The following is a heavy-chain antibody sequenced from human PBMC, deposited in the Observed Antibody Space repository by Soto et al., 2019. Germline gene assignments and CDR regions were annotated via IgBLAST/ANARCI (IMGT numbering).Heavy chain of an antibody. CDR3: ARVVYSYDAPYFDY. Sequence: QVTVKESGPVLVKPTETLTLTCTVSGFSRSNASMGVSWLRQPPGKALEWLAHIFSNDEKPYSPSLKSRLTISKDTYKSQVVLTRTNIDPVDTATYYGARVVYSYDAPYFDYWGQGTLVTVS. CDR2: IFSNDEK. CDR1: GFSRSNASMG. V-gene: IGHV2-26*01. J-gene: IGHJ4*02. D-gene: IGHD5-18*01.